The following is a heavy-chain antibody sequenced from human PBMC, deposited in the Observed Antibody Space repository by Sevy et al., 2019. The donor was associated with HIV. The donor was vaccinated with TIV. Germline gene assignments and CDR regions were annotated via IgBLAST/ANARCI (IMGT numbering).Heavy chain of an antibody. CDR1: GFSLDDYA. CDR2: ISWNSGSI. D-gene: IGHD4-4*01. V-gene: IGHV3-9*03. Sequence: GGSLRLSCAASGFSLDDYAMHWVRQSSGKGLEWVAGISWNSGSIGYADPVKGQFTISRDNARNTLYLQMNNMRSHDIPLYYCASDIVAGSNSETINPQFFFYYFDSWGQGTLVTVSS. J-gene: IGHJ4*02. CDR3: ASDIVAGSNSETINPQFFFYYFDS.